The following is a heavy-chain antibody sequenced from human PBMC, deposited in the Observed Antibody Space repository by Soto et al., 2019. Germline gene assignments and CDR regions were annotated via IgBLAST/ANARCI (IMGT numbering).Heavy chain of an antibody. V-gene: IGHV3-66*01. D-gene: IGHD2-15*01. CDR3: ARDYKRYCSGGSCYSGGYFDY. Sequence: GGSLRLSCSASGFTVSSNYMSWVRQAPGKGLEWVSVIYSGGSTYYANSVKGRFTISRDNSKNTLYLQMNSLRAEDTAVYYCARDYKRYCSGGSCYSGGYFDYWGQGTLVTVSS. J-gene: IGHJ4*02. CDR1: GFTVSSNY. CDR2: IYSGGST.